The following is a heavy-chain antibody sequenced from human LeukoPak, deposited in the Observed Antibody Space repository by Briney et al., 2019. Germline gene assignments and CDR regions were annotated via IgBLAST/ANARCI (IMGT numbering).Heavy chain of an antibody. Sequence: ASVKVSCKASGYTFTGYYMHWVRQAPGQGLEWMGWINPNSGGTNYAQKFQGRVTMTRDTSISTAYMELSRLRSDDTAVYYCARDSHYYGSGSYYPHYYYYMDVWGKGTTVTVSS. CDR1: GYTFTGYY. D-gene: IGHD3-10*01. CDR3: ARDSHYYGSGSYYPHYYYYMDV. J-gene: IGHJ6*03. CDR2: INPNSGGT. V-gene: IGHV1-2*02.